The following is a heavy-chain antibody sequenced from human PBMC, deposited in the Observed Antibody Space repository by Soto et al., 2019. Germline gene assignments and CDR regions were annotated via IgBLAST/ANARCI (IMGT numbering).Heavy chain of an antibody. CDR3: ARCRDAFGFDS. V-gene: IGHV4-31*03. CDR2: IHYRGRT. J-gene: IGHJ4*02. Sequence: SETLSLTCNVSGGSIKSGGYYWGWIRQPPGKGLEWIGYIHYRGRTSYNPSLESRASISLDTSGHHFSLKLTAVTAADTAVYYCARCRDAFGFDSWGQGTLVTVSS. D-gene: IGHD2-15*01. CDR1: GGSIKSGGYY.